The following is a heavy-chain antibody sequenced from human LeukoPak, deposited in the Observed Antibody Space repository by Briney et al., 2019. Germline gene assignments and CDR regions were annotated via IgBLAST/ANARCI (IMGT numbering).Heavy chain of an antibody. CDR2: IYYSRRT. CDR1: GGSISSSSYY. Sequence: SETLSLTCTVSGGSISSSSYYWGWIRRPPGKGLEWIGSIYYSRRTYYNPSLKSRVTISVDTSKNQFSLKLSSVTAADTAVYYCARRLARPGYFDYWGQGTLVTVSS. D-gene: IGHD3-9*01. CDR3: ARRLARPGYFDY. J-gene: IGHJ4*02. V-gene: IGHV4-39*01.